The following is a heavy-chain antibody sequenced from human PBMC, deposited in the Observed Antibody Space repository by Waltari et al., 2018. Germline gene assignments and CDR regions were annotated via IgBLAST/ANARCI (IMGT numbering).Heavy chain of an antibody. CDR1: GFTFSTYW. D-gene: IGHD1-1*01. J-gene: IGHJ6*02. V-gene: IGHV3-74*03. Sequence: EEQLVESGGGLVQPGDSLRLSCAASGFTFSTYWMNWVRQAPGKGPLGVSRMSGYASDTAYADSVKGRFTISRDNAKNTLYLQMNRLRAEDTAVYYCARVARRTYRSPVPGRHYYYGMDVWGQGTTVTVSS. CDR2: MSGYASDT. CDR3: ARVARRTYRSPVPGRHYYYGMDV.